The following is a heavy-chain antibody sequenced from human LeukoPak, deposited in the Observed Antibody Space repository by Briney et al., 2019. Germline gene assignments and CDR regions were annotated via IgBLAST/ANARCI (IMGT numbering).Heavy chain of an antibody. V-gene: IGHV6-1*01. CDR1: GDSVSSNSAA. Sequence: SQTLSLTCAISGDSVSSNSAAWNWIRETPSRGLEWLGRTYYTYKRYNDNAVSVNSRITINPETSENQFSLQLNSVTAEDTAVYYCAREAVPAAIRRAHYYYYMDVWGKGTTVTVSS. D-gene: IGHD2-2*02. J-gene: IGHJ6*03. CDR3: AREAVPAAIRRAHYYYYMDV. CDR2: TYYTYKRYN.